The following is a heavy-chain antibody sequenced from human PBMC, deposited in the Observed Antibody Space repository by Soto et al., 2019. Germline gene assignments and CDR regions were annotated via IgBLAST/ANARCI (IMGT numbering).Heavy chain of an antibody. D-gene: IGHD3-16*01. J-gene: IGHJ4*03. V-gene: IGHV3-23*01. CDR3: VKYTVTEDLGES. CDR2: VSRAGTYT. CDR1: GFTFSSYA. Sequence: EVQLLESGGDVVRPGGSLRLSCAASGFTFSSYAIGWVRQAPGKGLEWVAGVSRAGTYTFYADSVRGRFSISRDNSRDTVDLYMNALRGDDTAVYCCVKYTVTEDLGESWGHGTLVSVSS.